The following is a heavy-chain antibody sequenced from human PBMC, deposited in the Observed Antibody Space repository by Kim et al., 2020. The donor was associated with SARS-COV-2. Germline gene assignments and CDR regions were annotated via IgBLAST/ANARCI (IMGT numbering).Heavy chain of an antibody. J-gene: IGHJ4*02. D-gene: IGHD2-15*01. Sequence: QGRATMTRDTSTSTVYLELSSLRSEDTAVYYCARDPTTYCSGGSCYLFDYWGQGTLVTVSS. V-gene: IGHV1-46*01. CDR3: ARDPTTYCSGGSCYLFDY.